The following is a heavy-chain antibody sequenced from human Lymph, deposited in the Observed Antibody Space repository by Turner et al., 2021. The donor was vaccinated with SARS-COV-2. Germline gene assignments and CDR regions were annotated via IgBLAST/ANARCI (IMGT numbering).Heavy chain of an antibody. Sequence: QVQLQESGPGLVRPSETLSLTCTVSGGSISSYYWSWIRQPPGTGLEWIGYIHYSGSTNYNLSLKSRVTISVNTSKNQFSLKLSSVTAADTAVYYCARHGFSGWYGGGMDVWGQGTTVTVSS. D-gene: IGHD6-19*01. CDR3: ARHGFSGWYGGGMDV. CDR1: GGSISSYY. J-gene: IGHJ6*02. V-gene: IGHV4-59*08. CDR2: IHYSGST.